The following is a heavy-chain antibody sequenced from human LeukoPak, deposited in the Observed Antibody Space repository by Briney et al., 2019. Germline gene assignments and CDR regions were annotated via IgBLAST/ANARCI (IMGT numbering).Heavy chain of an antibody. CDR2: INPNSGGT. V-gene: IGHV1-2*02. Sequence: APVKVSCKASGYTFTGYYMHWVRQAPGQGLEWMGWINPNSGGTNYAQKFQGRVTMTRDTSISTAYMELSRLRSDDTAVYYCARGRNTKSAAAPVDYWGQGTLVTVSS. J-gene: IGHJ4*02. D-gene: IGHD6-13*01. CDR1: GYTFTGYY. CDR3: ARGRNTKSAAAPVDY.